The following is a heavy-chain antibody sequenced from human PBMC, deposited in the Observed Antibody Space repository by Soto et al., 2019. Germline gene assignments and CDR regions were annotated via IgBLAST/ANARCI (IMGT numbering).Heavy chain of an antibody. CDR1: GFTFSSYA. CDR3: AKDPSAAARPSWFDP. J-gene: IGHJ5*02. CDR2: ISGSGGST. V-gene: IGHV3-23*01. Sequence: GGSLRLSCAASGFTFSSYAMSWVRQAPGKGLEWVLAISGSGGSTYYADSVKGRFTISRDNSKNTLYLQMNSLRAEDTAVYYCAKDPSAAARPSWFDPWGQGTLVTVSS. D-gene: IGHD6-6*01.